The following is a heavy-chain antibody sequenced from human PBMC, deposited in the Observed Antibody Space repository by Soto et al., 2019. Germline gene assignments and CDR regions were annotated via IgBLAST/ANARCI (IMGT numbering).Heavy chain of an antibody. CDR1: GFTFSNYW. CDR2: IDSDGSRI. Sequence: EVQLVESGGGLVQPGESLRLSCAASGFTFSNYWMHWVRQAPGKGLVWVSRIDSDGSRITYADFVKGRFTISRDNAKNTVYLNMNSLPSDETAVYFCVRTSLVVAVATREDFWGQGTLVTVSS. CDR3: VRTSLVVAVATREDF. J-gene: IGHJ4*02. V-gene: IGHV3-74*01. D-gene: IGHD2-15*01.